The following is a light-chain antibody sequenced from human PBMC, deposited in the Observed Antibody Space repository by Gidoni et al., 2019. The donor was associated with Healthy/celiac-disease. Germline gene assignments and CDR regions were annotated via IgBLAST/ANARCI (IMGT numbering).Light chain of an antibody. CDR2: AAS. J-gene: IGKJ2*01. V-gene: IGKV1-39*01. CDR3: QQSYRTTYT. CDR1: QSISSY. Sequence: DIQMTQSPSSLSASVGDRVTITCRASQSISSYLNWYQQKPGKAPKLLIYAASSLQSGVPSSFSGSGSGTDFTLTISSLQPEDFATYYCQQSYRTTYTFGQGTKLEIK.